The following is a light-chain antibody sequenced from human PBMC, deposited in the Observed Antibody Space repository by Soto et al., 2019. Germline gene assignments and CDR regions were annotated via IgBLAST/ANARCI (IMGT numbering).Light chain of an antibody. J-gene: IGKJ4*01. CDR1: EDIRNY. CDR3: QQYDNLPLT. V-gene: IGKV1-33*01. Sequence: DIQMTQSPSSLSASVGDRVTITCRASEDIRNYLNWYQQKPGKAPKLLIYDASDLEIGVPSRFSGSGSGTRFTLTISSLQPEDIATYFCQQYDNLPLTFGGGTKVEIK. CDR2: DAS.